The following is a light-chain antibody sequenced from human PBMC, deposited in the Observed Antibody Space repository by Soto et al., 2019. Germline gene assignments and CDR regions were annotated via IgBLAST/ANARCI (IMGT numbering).Light chain of an antibody. CDR3: AAWDDSLNGFVV. Sequence: QPVLTQPPSTSGTPGQRVTISCSGSSSNIGSNTVNWYQQLPGRAPKLLIYSNNRRPSGVPDRFSGSKTGTSASLTISGLXXXXXXXXSCAAWDDSLNGFVVFGTGTKVTVL. V-gene: IGLV1-44*01. CDR1: SSNIGSNT. J-gene: IGLJ2*01. CDR2: SNN.